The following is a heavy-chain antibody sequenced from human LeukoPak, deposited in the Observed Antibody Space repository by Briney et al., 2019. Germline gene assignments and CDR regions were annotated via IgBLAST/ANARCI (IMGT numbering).Heavy chain of an antibody. CDR1: GYTLTELS. D-gene: IGHD5-24*01. Sequence: SVKVSCKVSGYTLTELSMHWVRQAPGQGLEWMGGIIPIFGTANYAQKFQGRVTITADESTSTAYMELSSLRSDDTAVYYCARTGEMAGAFDNWGQGTMVTVSS. CDR3: ARTGEMAGAFDN. CDR2: IIPIFGTA. V-gene: IGHV1-69*13. J-gene: IGHJ3*02.